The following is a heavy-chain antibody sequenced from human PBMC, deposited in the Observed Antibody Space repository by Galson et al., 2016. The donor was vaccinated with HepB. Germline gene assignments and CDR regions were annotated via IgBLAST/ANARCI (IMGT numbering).Heavy chain of an antibody. CDR2: ISYDGSNK. J-gene: IGHJ6*02. D-gene: IGHD2-15*01. V-gene: IGHV3-33*05. CDR1: GFTFSDFG. Sequence: SLRLSCAASGFTFSDFGMHWVRQAPGKGLEWVAVISYDGSNKHYADSVKGRFTISRDNSKITLYLQMNSLTAEDTAVYYCARFGGSLGMDVWGQGTTVTVSS. CDR3: ARFGGSLGMDV.